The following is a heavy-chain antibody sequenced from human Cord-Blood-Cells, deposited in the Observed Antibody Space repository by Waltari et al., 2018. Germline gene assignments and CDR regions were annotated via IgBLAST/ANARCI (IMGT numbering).Heavy chain of an antibody. J-gene: IGHJ4*02. D-gene: IGHD3-3*01. CDR3: ARRRITIFGVVAPFDY. V-gene: IGHV4-39*01. CDR1: GGSISSSSYY. CDR2: IYYSGST. Sequence: QLQLQESGPGLVKPSETLSLTCTVPGGSISSSSYYWGWLRQPPGKGLEWIGSIYYSGSTYYNPSLKSRVTISVDTSKNQFSLKLSSVTAADTAVYYCARRRITIFGVVAPFDYWGQGTLVTVSS.